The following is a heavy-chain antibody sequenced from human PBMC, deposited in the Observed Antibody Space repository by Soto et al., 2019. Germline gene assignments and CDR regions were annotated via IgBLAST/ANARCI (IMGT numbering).Heavy chain of an antibody. CDR1: GFPFSTYW. CDR2: TNPDGIVG. V-gene: IGHV3-7*03. J-gene: IGHJ4*02. Sequence: EVQLLGSGGGLVQPGGSLRLSCVGSGFPFSTYWMNWVRQAPGKGLEWVANTNPDGIVGTYVDSVRGRFTTSRDNAKNSLYLQMNSLRADDTAVYFCAGWGGHDYNYWGQGIMVTVSS. CDR3: AGWGGHDYNY. D-gene: IGHD4-4*01.